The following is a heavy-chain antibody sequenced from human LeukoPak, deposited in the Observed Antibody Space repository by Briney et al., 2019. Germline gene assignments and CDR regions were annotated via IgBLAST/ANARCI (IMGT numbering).Heavy chain of an antibody. D-gene: IGHD5-18*01. CDR1: GYTFTSYG. V-gene: IGHV1-18*01. J-gene: IGHJ5*02. CDR3: ARGSEWDTTRNNWFDP. CDR2: ISAYNGNT. Sequence: GASVKVSCKASGYTFTSYGISWVRQAPGQGLEWMGWISAYNGNTNYAQKLQGRVTMTTDTSTSTAYMELRSLRSDDTAVYYCARGSEWDTTRNNWFDPWGQGTLVTVSS.